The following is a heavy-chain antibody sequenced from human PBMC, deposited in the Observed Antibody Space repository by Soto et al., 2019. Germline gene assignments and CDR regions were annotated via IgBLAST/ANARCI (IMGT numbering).Heavy chain of an antibody. Sequence: WETLSLTCTVSGGSISSYYWSWIRQPPGKGLEWIGYIYYSGSTNYNPSLKSRVTISVDTSKNQFSLKLSSVTAADTAVYYCARYSGSYYLFDPWGQGTLVTVSS. CDR1: GGSISSYY. CDR3: ARYSGSYYLFDP. J-gene: IGHJ5*02. V-gene: IGHV4-59*01. D-gene: IGHD1-26*01. CDR2: IYYSGST.